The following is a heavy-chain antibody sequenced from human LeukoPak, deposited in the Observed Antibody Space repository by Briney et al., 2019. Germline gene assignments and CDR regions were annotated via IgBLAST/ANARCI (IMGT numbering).Heavy chain of an antibody. J-gene: IGHJ6*02. Sequence: PGGSLRLSCAASGFTFSSYSMSWVRQAPGKGLEWVSVIGGSGINTYYADSVKGRFTISRDNPKNSVYLQMNSLGAEDTAVYYCAKASGRHYYYGMDVWGQGTTVTVSS. CDR3: AKASGRHYYYGMDV. CDR2: IGGSGINT. V-gene: IGHV3-23*01. D-gene: IGHD3-10*01. CDR1: GFTFSSYS.